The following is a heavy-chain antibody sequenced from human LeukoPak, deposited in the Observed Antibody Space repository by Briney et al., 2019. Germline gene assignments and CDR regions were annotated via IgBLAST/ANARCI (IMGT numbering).Heavy chain of an antibody. CDR1: GFTFSSYE. Sequence: PGGSLRLSCAASGFTFSSYEMNWVRQAPGKGLEWVSYISSSGSTIYYADSVKGRFTISRDNSKNTLYLQMNSLRAEDTAVYYCAKREYQLLYSDWFDPWGQGTLVTVSS. CDR3: AKREYQLLYSDWFDP. V-gene: IGHV3-48*03. D-gene: IGHD2-2*02. CDR2: ISSSGSTI. J-gene: IGHJ5*02.